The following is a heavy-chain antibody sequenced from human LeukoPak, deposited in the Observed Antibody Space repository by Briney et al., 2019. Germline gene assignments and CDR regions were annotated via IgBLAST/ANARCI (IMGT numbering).Heavy chain of an antibody. D-gene: IGHD3-3*01. CDR2: IYYSGST. CDR1: GGSISSYY. V-gene: IGHV4-59*01. J-gene: IGHJ5*02. CDR3: ARGGYDFWSGSKNWFDP. Sequence: PKTLSLTCTVSGGSISSYYWSWIRQPPGKGLEWIGYIYYSGSTNYNPSLKSRVTISVDTSKNQFSLKLSSVTAADTAVYYCARGGYDFWSGSKNWFDPWGQGTLVTVSS.